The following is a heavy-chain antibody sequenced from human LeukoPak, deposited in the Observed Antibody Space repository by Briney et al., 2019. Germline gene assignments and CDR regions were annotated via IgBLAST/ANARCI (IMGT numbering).Heavy chain of an antibody. CDR1: GYSISRGYY. J-gene: IGHJ4*02. Sequence: SETLSLTCSVSGYSISRGYYWGWIRQPPGKGLEWIGSIYHSGSIYYNPSLKSRVTISVDTSKNQFSLKLSSVTAADTAVYYCARVVYYDILTGRDLYYFDYWGQGTLVTVSS. CDR3: ARVVYYDILTGRDLYYFDY. D-gene: IGHD3-9*01. CDR2: IYHSGSI. V-gene: IGHV4-38-2*02.